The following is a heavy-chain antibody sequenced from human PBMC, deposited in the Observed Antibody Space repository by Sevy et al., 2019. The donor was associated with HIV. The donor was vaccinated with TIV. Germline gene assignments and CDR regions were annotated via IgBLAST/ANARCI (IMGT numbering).Heavy chain of an antibody. Sequence: GGSLRLSCAASGLTFSSYSMNWVRQAPGKGLEWVSYISSSSSTIYYADSVKGRFTISRDNAKNSLYLQMNSLRDEDTAVYYCARDSSAYDYDYVWGSYRYFGFDYWGQGTLVTVSS. V-gene: IGHV3-48*02. D-gene: IGHD3-16*02. J-gene: IGHJ4*02. CDR3: ARDSSAYDYDYVWGSYRYFGFDY. CDR1: GLTFSSYS. CDR2: ISSSSSTI.